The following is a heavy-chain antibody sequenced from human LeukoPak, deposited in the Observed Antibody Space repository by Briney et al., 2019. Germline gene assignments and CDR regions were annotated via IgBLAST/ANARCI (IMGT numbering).Heavy chain of an antibody. CDR2: IKEDGSAE. Sequence: GGSPRLSCAASGFTFSTSWMSWVRQAPEKGLEWVGCIKEDGSAEYYVDSVKGRFTISRDNARNSLYLQMHSLRVDDTGVYYCARDVGPNTNDYWGQGTLVTVSS. V-gene: IGHV3-7*01. CDR1: GFTFSTSW. CDR3: ARDVGPNTNDY. D-gene: IGHD1-26*01. J-gene: IGHJ4*02.